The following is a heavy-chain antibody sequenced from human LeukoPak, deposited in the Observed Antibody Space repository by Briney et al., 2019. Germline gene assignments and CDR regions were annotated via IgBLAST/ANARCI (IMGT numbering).Heavy chain of an antibody. CDR3: ARDDRLAVGGYSMSY. D-gene: IGHD6-19*01. CDR1: GGTFSSYA. CDR2: IIPILGIA. V-gene: IGHV1-69*04. Sequence: SVKVSCKASGGTFSSYAISWVRQAPGQGLEWMGRIIPILGIANYAQKFQGRVTITADKSTSTVYMELSSLRSEDTAVYYCARDDRLAVGGYSMSYWGQGTLVTVSS. J-gene: IGHJ4*02.